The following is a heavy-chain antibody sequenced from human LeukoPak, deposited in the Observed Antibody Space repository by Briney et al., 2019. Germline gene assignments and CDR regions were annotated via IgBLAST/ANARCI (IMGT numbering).Heavy chain of an antibody. J-gene: IGHJ4*02. D-gene: IGHD1-14*01. Sequence: PGGSLRLPCVPSGFTFSSYDMHWVRQAPGKGLGWVAVLWYDGSNTYYADSVKGRFTISRDNSKNTLYLQMNSLRAEDTAVYYCAREKDRVFDSWGQGTLVTVSS. CDR2: LWYDGSNT. V-gene: IGHV3-33*01. CDR3: AREKDRVFDS. CDR1: GFTFSSYD.